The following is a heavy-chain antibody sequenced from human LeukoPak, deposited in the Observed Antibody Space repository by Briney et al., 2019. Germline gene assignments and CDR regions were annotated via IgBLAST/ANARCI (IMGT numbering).Heavy chain of an antibody. CDR1: GYTLTELS. CDR3: ATTRGYQLLYGYYYYGMDV. D-gene: IGHD2-2*02. Sequence: ASVKVSCKVSGYTLTELSMHWVRQAPGKGLEWMGGFDPEDGETIYAQKFQGRVTMTEDTSTDTAYVELSSLRSEDTAVYYCATTRGYQLLYGYYYYGMDVWGQGTTVTVSS. J-gene: IGHJ6*02. V-gene: IGHV1-24*01. CDR2: FDPEDGET.